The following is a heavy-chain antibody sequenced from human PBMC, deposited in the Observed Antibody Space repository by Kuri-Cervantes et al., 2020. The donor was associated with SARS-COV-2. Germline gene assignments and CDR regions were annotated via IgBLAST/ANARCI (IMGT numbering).Heavy chain of an antibody. CDR2: ISFDGNNK. CDR1: GFSFRSYA. Sequence: GESLKISCAASGFSFRSYAVHWVRQAPGKGLEWVAVISFDGNNKYHADSVKGRFTISRDNSKNTLYLQMNSLRVDDTATYYCARGPPNYLDSRGGLDYWGQGTLVTVSS. D-gene: IGHD3-22*01. V-gene: IGHV3-30-3*01. J-gene: IGHJ4*02. CDR3: ARGPPNYLDSRGGLDY.